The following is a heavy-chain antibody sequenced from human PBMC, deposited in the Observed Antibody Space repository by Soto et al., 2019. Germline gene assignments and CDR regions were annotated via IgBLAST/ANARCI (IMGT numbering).Heavy chain of an antibody. CDR1: GFTFSSYA. Sequence: EVQLLESGGGLVQPGGSLRLSCAASGFTFSSYAMSWVRQAPGKGLEWVSAISGSVGSTYYADSVKGRFTISRDNSKNTLYLQMNSLRAEDTAVYYCAKVEGVRITMVPGPPTYYYYGMDVWGQGTTVTVYS. J-gene: IGHJ6*02. CDR3: AKVEGVRITMVPGPPTYYYYGMDV. V-gene: IGHV3-23*01. CDR2: ISGSVGST. D-gene: IGHD3-10*01.